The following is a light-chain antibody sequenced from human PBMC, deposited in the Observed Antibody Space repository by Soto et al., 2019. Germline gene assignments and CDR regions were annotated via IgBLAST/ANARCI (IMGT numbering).Light chain of an antibody. CDR2: GAS. J-gene: IGKJ1*01. V-gene: IGKV3-20*01. CDR1: QSVRCSY. Sequence: SPVAVSLTQGERATPSCRASQSVRCSYLAWYQQSPGQAPRLLIQGASSRATGIPDRFTGSGSGTDFTLTINRLEPEDFAVYYCQQYGGMWTFGQVTKVAIK. CDR3: QQYGGMWT.